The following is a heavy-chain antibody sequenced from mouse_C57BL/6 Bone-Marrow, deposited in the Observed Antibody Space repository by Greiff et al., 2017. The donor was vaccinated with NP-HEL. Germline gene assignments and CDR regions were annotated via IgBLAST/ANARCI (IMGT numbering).Heavy chain of an antibody. CDR2: ISDGGSYT. V-gene: IGHV5-4*01. CDR3: ARDPITTVVAVRFPY. D-gene: IGHD1-1*01. Sequence: EVQVVESGGGLVKPGGSLKLSCAASGFTFSSYAMSWVRQTPEKRLEWVATISDGGSYTYYPDNVKGRFTISSDNAKNNLYLQMSHLKSEDTAMYYCARDPITTVVAVRFPYWGQGTLVTVSA. CDR1: GFTFSSYA. J-gene: IGHJ3*01.